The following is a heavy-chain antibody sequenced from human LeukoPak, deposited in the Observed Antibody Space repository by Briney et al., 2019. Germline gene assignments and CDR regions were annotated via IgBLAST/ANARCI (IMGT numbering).Heavy chain of an antibody. CDR1: GYTFTSYD. V-gene: IGHV1-8*01. CDR2: MNPYSGNT. J-gene: IGHJ4*02. D-gene: IGHD3-9*01. Sequence: ASVKVSCQASGYTFTSYDINWVRQATGQGLEWMGWMNPYSGNTGFAQKFQDRVTMTRNTSINTAYMELSSLRSEDTAVYYCARGPHYDILTGYYHFDYWGQGTQVTVSS. CDR3: ARGPHYDILTGYYHFDY.